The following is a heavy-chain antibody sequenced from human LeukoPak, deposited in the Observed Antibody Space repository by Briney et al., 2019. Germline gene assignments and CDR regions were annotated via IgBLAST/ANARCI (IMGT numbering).Heavy chain of an antibody. CDR2: LSGSAGST. D-gene: IGHD1-26*01. Sequence: GGSLRLYCAASGFTFSSYAMSWVRQAPGKGLEWVSTLSGSAGSTYYADSVKGWVTISSDNSKTTLYLQMNSLRAEDTAVYYCAKVWGLRTLLFDYWGQGTLVTVSS. CDR1: GFTFSSYA. J-gene: IGHJ4*02. CDR3: AKVWGLRTLLFDY. V-gene: IGHV3-23*01.